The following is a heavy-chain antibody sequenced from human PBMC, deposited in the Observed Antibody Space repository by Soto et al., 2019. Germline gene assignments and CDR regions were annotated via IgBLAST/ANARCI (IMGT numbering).Heavy chain of an antibody. CDR3: ARVMAAAGGGDI. D-gene: IGHD6-13*01. CDR1: GGSFSGYY. Sequence: QVQLQQWGAGLLKPSETLSLTCAVYGGSFSGYYWSWIRQPPGKGLAWIGEINHSGSTNYNPSLKSRVTISVDTSKNQVSLKLSSVTAADTAVYYCARVMAAAGGGDIWGQGTMVTVSS. J-gene: IGHJ3*02. V-gene: IGHV4-34*01. CDR2: INHSGST.